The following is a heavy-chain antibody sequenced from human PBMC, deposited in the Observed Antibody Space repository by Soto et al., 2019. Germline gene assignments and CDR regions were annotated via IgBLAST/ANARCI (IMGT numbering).Heavy chain of an antibody. CDR1: GYSFTNYW. J-gene: IGHJ5*02. D-gene: IGHD6-13*01. Sequence: GESLKISCKGSGYSFTNYWISWVRQMPGKGLEWMGRIDPSDSYTNYSPCFQGHVTISADKSISTAYLQWSSLKASDTAMYYCARLEAAAVNWLDPWAQGTLVTVSS. CDR3: ARLEAAAVNWLDP. CDR2: IDPSDSYT. V-gene: IGHV5-10-1*01.